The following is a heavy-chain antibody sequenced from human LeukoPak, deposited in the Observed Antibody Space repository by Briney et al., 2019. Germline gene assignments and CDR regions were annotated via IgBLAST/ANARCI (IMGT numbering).Heavy chain of an antibody. V-gene: IGHV1-2*02. D-gene: IGHD6-13*01. CDR2: INPKSGDT. CDR3: GTRSWLDN. CDR1: GYTFTDIY. Sequence: ASVKVSCKASGYTFTDIYIHWIRQAPGQGLEFMGWINPKSGDTNYAQKFQGRVTMTRDTSISTAYVEVSRLRFDGTAVYYCGTRSWLDNWGQGTLVTVSS. J-gene: IGHJ4*02.